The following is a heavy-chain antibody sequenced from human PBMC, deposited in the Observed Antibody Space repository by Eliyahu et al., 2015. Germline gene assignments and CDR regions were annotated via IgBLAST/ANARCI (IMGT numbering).Heavy chain of an antibody. CDR3: ALLKGDSGGYLHAF. CDR2: ISESGSST. CDR1: GFFFXSYG. D-gene: IGHD3-22*01. Sequence: EVLLVESGGDLVQPGGSLRLSCATSGFFFXSYGMSWVRQAPGKGLEGVSRISESGSSTYYADSVRGRFTISRDNAKNTVDLQMISLRADDTAIYYCALLKGDSGGYLHAFWGQGTLVTVSA. V-gene: IGHV3-23*04. J-gene: IGHJ4*02.